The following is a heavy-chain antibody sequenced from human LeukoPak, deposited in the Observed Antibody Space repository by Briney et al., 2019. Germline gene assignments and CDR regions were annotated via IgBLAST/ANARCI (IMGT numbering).Heavy chain of an antibody. V-gene: IGHV1-8*01. CDR3: AINSGSYFNWFDP. J-gene: IGHJ5*02. CDR2: MNPNSGNT. Sequence: ASVKVSYKASGYTFTSYDINWVRQATGQGLEWMGWMNPNSGNTGYAQKFQGRVTMTRNTSISTAYMELSSLRSEDTAVYYCAINSGSYFNWFDPWGQGTLVTVSS. D-gene: IGHD1-26*01. CDR1: GYTFTSYD.